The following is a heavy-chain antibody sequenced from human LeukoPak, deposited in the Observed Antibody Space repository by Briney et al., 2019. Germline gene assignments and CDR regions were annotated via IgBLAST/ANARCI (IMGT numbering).Heavy chain of an antibody. CDR1: GFTFSSYS. Sequence: GGSLRLSCAASGFTFSSYSMNWVRQAPGKGLEWVSSISSSSSYIYYADSVKGRFTISRDNAKNSLYLQMNSLRAEDTAVYYCAREVLGYCSSTSCYTDTSVDYWGQGTLVTVSS. V-gene: IGHV3-21*01. CDR2: ISSSSSYI. D-gene: IGHD2-2*02. J-gene: IGHJ4*02. CDR3: AREVLGYCSSTSCYTDTSVDY.